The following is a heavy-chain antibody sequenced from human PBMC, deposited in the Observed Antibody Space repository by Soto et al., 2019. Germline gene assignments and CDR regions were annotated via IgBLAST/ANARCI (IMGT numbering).Heavy chain of an antibody. Sequence: QVQLVQSGAEVKKPGASVRVSCKVSGYTFTTHSLNWVRQAPGQSLEWMGWINPDSGYTKYAQNFQVRVTITRDTSASTAYLELSSLRSEDTAIYYCARDPPGVFGYYMDVWGKGTTVIVSS. CDR2: INPDSGYT. D-gene: IGHD3-3*01. J-gene: IGHJ6*03. CDR1: GYTFTTHS. CDR3: ARDPPGVFGYYMDV. V-gene: IGHV1-3*01.